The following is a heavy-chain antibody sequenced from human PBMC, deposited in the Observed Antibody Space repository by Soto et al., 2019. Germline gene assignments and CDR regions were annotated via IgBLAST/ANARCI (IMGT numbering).Heavy chain of an antibody. CDR3: AREITVVTPTAWFDP. CDR1: GGSISSGGYY. D-gene: IGHD2-21*02. V-gene: IGHV4-31*03. CDR2: IYYSGST. J-gene: IGHJ5*02. Sequence: SETLSLTCTVSGGSISSGGYYWSWIRQHPGKGLEWIGYIYYSGSTYYNPSLKSRVTISVDTSKNQFSLKLSSVTAADTAVYYCAREITVVTPTAWFDPWGQGTLVTVSS.